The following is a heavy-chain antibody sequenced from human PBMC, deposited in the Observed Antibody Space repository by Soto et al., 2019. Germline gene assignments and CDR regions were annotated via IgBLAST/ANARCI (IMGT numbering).Heavy chain of an antibody. CDR2: ISGSGDTI. D-gene: IGHD6-19*01. J-gene: IGHJ4*02. CDR1: GFTFSDFA. V-gene: IGHV3-23*01. CDR3: AKLSGDGWHFHY. Sequence: EVQVLESGGGLVQPGGSLRLSCVASGFTFSDFAMSWVRQAPGKGLEWVSSISGSGDTIYYTDSVKGRFTISRDNSNNTLYLQMHSLRADDTAEYFCAKLSGDGWHFHYWGQGTLVAVSS.